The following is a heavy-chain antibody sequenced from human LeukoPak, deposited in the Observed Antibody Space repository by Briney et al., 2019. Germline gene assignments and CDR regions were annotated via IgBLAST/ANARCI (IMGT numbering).Heavy chain of an antibody. CDR3: AKFGAYCFGY. Sequence: PSETLSLTCTVSGGSISGYYWSWIRQPPGKGLECIGYIHYTGTTHYNPSLTSRLTIAVDTSKNQFSLKLTSMTAADTAVYYCAKFGAYCFGYWDQGTVVTVSS. D-gene: IGHD2-8*02. CDR2: IHYTGTT. J-gene: IGHJ4*02. V-gene: IGHV4-59*01. CDR1: GGSISGYY.